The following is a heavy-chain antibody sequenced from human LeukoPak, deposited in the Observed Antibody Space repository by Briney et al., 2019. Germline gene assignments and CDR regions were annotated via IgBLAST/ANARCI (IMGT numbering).Heavy chain of an antibody. CDR3: ASLRDGYNSVDY. Sequence: GGSLRLSCAASGFTFSSYWMTWVRQAPGKGLEWVASINQDGSEKYYVDSVKGRFTISRDNTKNLVYLQINSLRAEDTAVHYCASLRDGYNSVDYWGQGTLVTVSS. D-gene: IGHD5-24*01. J-gene: IGHJ4*02. CDR2: INQDGSEK. CDR1: GFTFSSYW. V-gene: IGHV3-7*01.